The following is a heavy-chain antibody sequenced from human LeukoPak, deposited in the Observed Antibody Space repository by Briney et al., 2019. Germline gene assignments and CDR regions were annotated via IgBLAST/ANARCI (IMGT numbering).Heavy chain of an antibody. CDR1: GYSISSGYY. V-gene: IGHV4-38-2*01. CDR2: IYHSGST. Sequence: SETLSLTCAVSGYSISSGYYWGWIRPPPGKGLEWIGSIYHSGSTYYNPSLKSRVTISVDTSKNQFSLKPSSVTAADTAVYYCARCGSGSSRNDYWGQGTLVTVSS. J-gene: IGHJ4*02. CDR3: ARCGSGSSRNDY. D-gene: IGHD1-26*01.